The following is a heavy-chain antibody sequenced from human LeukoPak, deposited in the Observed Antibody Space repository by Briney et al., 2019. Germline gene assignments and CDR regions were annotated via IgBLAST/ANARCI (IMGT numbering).Heavy chain of an antibody. CDR3: ARGCSWNYENDY. D-gene: IGHD1-7*01. J-gene: IGHJ4*02. CDR2: INHSGST. CDR1: GGSFSGYY. V-gene: IGHV4-34*01. Sequence: KPSETLSLTCAVYGGSFSGYYWSWIRQPPGKGLEWIGEINHSGSTNYNPSLKSRVTISVDTSKNQFSLKLSSVTAADTAVYYCARGCSWNYENDYWGQGTLVTVSS.